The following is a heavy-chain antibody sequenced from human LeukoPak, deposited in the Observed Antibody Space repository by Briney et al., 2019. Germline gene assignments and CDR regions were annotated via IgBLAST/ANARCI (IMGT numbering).Heavy chain of an antibody. Sequence: GRSLRLSCAASGFTFSSYAMHWVRQAPGKGLEWVAVISYDGSNRYYADSVKGRFTISRDNSKNTLYLQMNSLRAEDTAVYYCARATAALDWFDPWGQGTLVTVSS. J-gene: IGHJ5*02. CDR2: ISYDGSNR. CDR3: ARATAALDWFDP. V-gene: IGHV3-30*04. CDR1: GFTFSSYA. D-gene: IGHD6-13*01.